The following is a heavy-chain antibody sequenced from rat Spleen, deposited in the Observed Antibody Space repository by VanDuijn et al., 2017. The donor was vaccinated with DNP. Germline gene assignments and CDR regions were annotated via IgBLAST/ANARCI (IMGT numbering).Heavy chain of an antibody. D-gene: IGHD1-2*01. V-gene: IGHV5S23*01. CDR3: ARGSSSIYWYFDF. CDR1: GFTFSDYN. J-gene: IGHJ1*01. Sequence: EVQLVQSGGGLVQPGRSLKLSCAASGFTFSDYNMAWVRQAPKKGLEWVATISSSGGGTYYPDSVKGRFTISRDDAKSSLYLQMNSLKSEDTATYYCARGSSSIYWYFDFWGPGTVVTVSS. CDR2: ISSSGGGT.